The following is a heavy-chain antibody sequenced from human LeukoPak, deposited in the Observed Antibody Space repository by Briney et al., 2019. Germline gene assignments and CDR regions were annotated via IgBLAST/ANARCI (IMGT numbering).Heavy chain of an antibody. J-gene: IGHJ4*02. D-gene: IGHD1-1*01. CDR3: ARELRRDKY. V-gene: IGHV1-8*01. CDR2: MNPDSGNT. Sequence: ASVKVSCKASGYTFSSYDINWVRQATGQGLEWMGYMNPDSGNTGYAQNFQGRVTMTVNTSITTAYKELSSLRPEDTAVYYCARELRRDKYWGQGTLVTVSS. CDR1: GYTFSSYD.